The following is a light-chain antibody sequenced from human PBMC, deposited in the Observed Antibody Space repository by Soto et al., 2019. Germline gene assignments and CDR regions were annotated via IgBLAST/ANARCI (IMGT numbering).Light chain of an antibody. Sequence: DLQMTQSPSSLSASVGDRVTITCRASQSIHSCLNWYQQKPGKAPKLLIYGASNLQSGVPSRFSGSESGTDFILTISSLQPEDLATYYCQQIYAAPVTFGQGTKVEIK. CDR2: GAS. CDR1: QSIHSC. CDR3: QQIYAAPVT. J-gene: IGKJ1*01. V-gene: IGKV1-39*01.